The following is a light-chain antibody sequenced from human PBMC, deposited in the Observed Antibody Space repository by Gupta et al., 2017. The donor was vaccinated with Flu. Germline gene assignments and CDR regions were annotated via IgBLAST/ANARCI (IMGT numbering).Light chain of an antibody. CDR2: DVT. V-gene: IGLV2-11*03. J-gene: IGLJ2*01. CDR3: CSYAGSYTEV. CDR1: SSDVGNYNY. Sequence: SVTISCTGTSSDVGNYNYVSWYQQHPGKAPKLMIYDVTKRPSGVPDRFSGSKSGNTASLTISGLQAEDEADYYCCSYAGSYTEVFGGGTKLTVL.